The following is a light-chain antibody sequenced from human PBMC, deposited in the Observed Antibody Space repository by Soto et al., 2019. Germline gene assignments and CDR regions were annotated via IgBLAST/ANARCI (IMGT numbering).Light chain of an antibody. CDR3: SSYTSSNTYV. V-gene: IGLV2-14*01. CDR2: EVS. Sequence: QSVLTQPASVSGSPGQSITISCTGTSSDVGGYNYISWYQQHPGKAPKFIIYEVSNRPSGISNRFSGSKSGNTASLTISGLQAEDEADYYCSSYTSSNTYVFGSGTKVT. CDR1: SSDVGGYNY. J-gene: IGLJ1*01.